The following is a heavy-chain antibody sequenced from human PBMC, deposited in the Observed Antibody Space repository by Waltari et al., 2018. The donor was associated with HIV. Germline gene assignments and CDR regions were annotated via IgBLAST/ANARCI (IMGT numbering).Heavy chain of an antibody. CDR1: GGSFSGYY. D-gene: IGHD2-8*01. Sequence: QVHLQQWGAGLLKPSETLSLTCAVYGGSFSGYYWTWLRQAPGMGLEWIGEITHSGNTNYNPSLKSRVTMSVDTSKNQFSLKLSTVTSSETAVYFCARRAPMVYLDSWGPGTLVTVSS. V-gene: IGHV4-34*01. CDR3: ARRAPMVYLDS. J-gene: IGHJ4*02. CDR2: ITHSGNT.